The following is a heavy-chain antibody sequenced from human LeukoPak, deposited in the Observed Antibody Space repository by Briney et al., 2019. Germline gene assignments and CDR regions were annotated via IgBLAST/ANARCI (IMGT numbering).Heavy chain of an antibody. CDR3: ARLGGTGSFDI. CDR1: GGSISSSNSYY. Sequence: SETLSLTCSVSGGSISSSNSYYWAWIRQPPGKGLEWIGSINYGGSTTYNPSLKSRVTISVDTSKNQFSLRLSSVTAADTAVYYCARLGGTGSFDIWGQGTMVTVSS. CDR2: INYGGST. V-gene: IGHV4-39*01. D-gene: IGHD2-8*02. J-gene: IGHJ3*02.